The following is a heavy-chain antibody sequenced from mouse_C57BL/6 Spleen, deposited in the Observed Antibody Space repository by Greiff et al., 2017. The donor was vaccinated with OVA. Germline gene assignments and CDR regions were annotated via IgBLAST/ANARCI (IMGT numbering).Heavy chain of an antibody. J-gene: IGHJ4*01. Sequence: EVKVVESGGGLVKPGGSLKLSCAASGFTFSDYGMHWVRQAPEKGLEWVAYISSGSSTIYYADTVKGRFTISRDNAKNTLFLQRTSLRSEDTAMYYCARGDYYGSLYAMDYWGQGTSVTVSS. V-gene: IGHV5-17*01. D-gene: IGHD1-1*01. CDR3: ARGDYYGSLYAMDY. CDR1: GFTFSDYG. CDR2: ISSGSSTI.